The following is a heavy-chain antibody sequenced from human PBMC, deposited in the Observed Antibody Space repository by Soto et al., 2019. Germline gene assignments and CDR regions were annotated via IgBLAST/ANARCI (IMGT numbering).Heavy chain of an antibody. Sequence: SETLSLTCTVSGGSISNDDYYWSWIRQPPGKGLEWIGYIFYSGTTYYNPSLKSRVTISLDTSKNQFSLKLSSVTAADTAVYYCARVRYNFGYCDYWGQGTLVTVSS. CDR1: GGSISNDDYY. CDR2: IFYSGTT. D-gene: IGHD5-18*01. V-gene: IGHV4-30-4*01. J-gene: IGHJ4*02. CDR3: ARVRYNFGYCDY.